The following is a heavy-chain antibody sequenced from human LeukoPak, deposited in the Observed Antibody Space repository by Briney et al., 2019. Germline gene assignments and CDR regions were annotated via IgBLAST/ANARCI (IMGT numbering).Heavy chain of an antibody. D-gene: IGHD3-22*01. CDR2: INHSGST. CDR3: ARRSYYDSSGKFDY. CDR1: GGSFSGYY. Sequence: PSETLSLTCAVYGGSFSGYYWSWIRQPPGKGLEWIGEINHSGSTYYNPSLKSRVTTSVDTSKNQFSLKLSSVTAADTAVYYCARRSYYDSSGKFDYWGQGTLVTVSS. J-gene: IGHJ4*02. V-gene: IGHV4-34*01.